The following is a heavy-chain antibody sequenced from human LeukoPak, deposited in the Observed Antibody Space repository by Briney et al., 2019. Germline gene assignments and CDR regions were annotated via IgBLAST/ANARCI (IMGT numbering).Heavy chain of an antibody. V-gene: IGHV4-39*07. CDR2: IYYSGST. CDR3: ARDRAGYFDY. CDR1: GGSISSSSYY. D-gene: IGHD6-19*01. J-gene: IGHJ4*02. Sequence: SETLSLTCTVSGGSISSSSYYWGWIRQPPGKGLEWIGSIYYSGSTHYNPSLKSRVTISVDTSKNQFSLKLSSVTAADTAVYYCARDRAGYFDYWGQGTLVTVSS.